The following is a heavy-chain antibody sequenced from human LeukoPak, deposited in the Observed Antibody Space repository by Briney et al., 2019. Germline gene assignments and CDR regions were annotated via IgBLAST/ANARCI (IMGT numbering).Heavy chain of an antibody. V-gene: IGHV1-18*01. CDR3: ARDPVEGYYDSSGDSWFDP. J-gene: IGHJ5*02. D-gene: IGHD3-22*01. CDR2: ISAYNGNT. Sequence: ASVKVSCKASGYTFTSYGISWVRQAPGQGLEWTGWISAYNGNTNYAQKLQGIVTMTTDTSTSTAYMELRSLRSDDTAVYYCARDPVEGYYDSSGDSWFDPWGQGTLVTVSS. CDR1: GYTFTSYG.